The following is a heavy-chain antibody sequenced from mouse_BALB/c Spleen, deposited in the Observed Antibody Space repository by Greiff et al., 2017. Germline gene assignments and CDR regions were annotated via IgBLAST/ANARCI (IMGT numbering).Heavy chain of an antibody. Sequence: QVQLQQSGAELVRPGSSVKISCKASGYAFSSYWMNWVKQRPGQGLEWIGQIYPGDGDTNYNGKFKGKATLTADKSSSTAYMQLSSLTSEDSAVYFGAGERDYDYGGGFADWGQGTLVTVSA. J-gene: IGHJ3*01. V-gene: IGHV1-80*01. CDR3: AGERDYDYGGGFAD. D-gene: IGHD2-4*01. CDR1: GYAFSSYW. CDR2: IYPGDGDT.